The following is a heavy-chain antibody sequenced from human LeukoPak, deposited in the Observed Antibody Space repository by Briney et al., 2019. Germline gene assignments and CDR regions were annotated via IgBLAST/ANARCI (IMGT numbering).Heavy chain of an antibody. J-gene: IGHJ4*02. V-gene: IGHV3-21*01. CDR1: GSTFSSYS. Sequence: PGGSLRLSCAASGSTFSSYSMNWVRQAPGKGLEWVSSISSSSDHIAYADSVKGRFTISRDNAKNALYLQVNSLRAEDTAVYYCARSVDIVATFDYWGQGTLVTVSS. D-gene: IGHD5-12*01. CDR3: ARSVDIVATFDY. CDR2: ISSSSDHI.